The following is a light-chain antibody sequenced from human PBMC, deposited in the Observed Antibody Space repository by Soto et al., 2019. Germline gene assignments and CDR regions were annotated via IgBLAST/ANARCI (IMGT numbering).Light chain of an antibody. CDR1: QTIRSD. CDR3: HQYNTWTLA. CDR2: DAS. Sequence: MTQSPATLSVSLGERATLSCRASQTIRSDLAWYQQKPGQAPKLLISDASTRATGIPARFNGSGSGTEFTLTISSLQSEDFAIYYCHQYNTWTLAFGEGTKVDIK. V-gene: IGKV3-15*01. J-gene: IGKJ4*01.